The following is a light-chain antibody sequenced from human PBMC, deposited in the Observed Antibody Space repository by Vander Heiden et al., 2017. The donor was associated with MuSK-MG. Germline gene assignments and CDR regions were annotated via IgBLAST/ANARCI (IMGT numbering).Light chain of an antibody. CDR3: QQLNSYPLT. J-gene: IGKJ4*01. Sequence: DIQLTQSPSFLSASVGDRVTIPCRASQCISTSLAWYQQKPRKAPKLLIYPASTLQGGVPSRFSGSGYGTQFALTISRLQPEDVATYYCQQLNSYPLTFGGGTKVEIK. CDR1: QCISTS. CDR2: PAS. V-gene: IGKV1-9*01.